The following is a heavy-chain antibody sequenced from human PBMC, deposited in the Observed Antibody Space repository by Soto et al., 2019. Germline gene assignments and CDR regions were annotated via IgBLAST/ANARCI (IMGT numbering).Heavy chain of an antibody. J-gene: IGHJ5*02. V-gene: IGHV3-48*02. CDR3: AREGGSLNLFGP. CDR2: ISSSSSTI. CDR1: GFTFSSYS. Sequence: EVQLVESGGGLVQPGGSLRLSCAASGFTFSSYSMNWVRQAPGKGLEWVSYISSSSSTIYYADSVKGRFTISRDNAKNSLDLQMNNLRDEDTAWFYCAREGGSLNLFGPWGQGTLVPVSS. D-gene: IGHD1-26*01.